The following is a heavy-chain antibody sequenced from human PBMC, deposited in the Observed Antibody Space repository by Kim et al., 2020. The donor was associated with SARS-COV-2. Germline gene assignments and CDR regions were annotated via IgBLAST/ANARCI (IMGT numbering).Heavy chain of an antibody. J-gene: IGHJ5*01. V-gene: IGHV4-59*01. Sequence: KSTPSLKGRVTISVDTSKDQFSLELTSVTAADGAIYYCARDTLDYGGWFDSWGQGVLVIVSS. CDR3: ARDTLDYGGWFDS. D-gene: IGHD4-17*01.